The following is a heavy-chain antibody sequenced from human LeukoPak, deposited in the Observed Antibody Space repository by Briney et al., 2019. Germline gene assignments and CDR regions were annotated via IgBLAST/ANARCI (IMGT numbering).Heavy chain of an antibody. D-gene: IGHD3-10*01. V-gene: IGHV1-69*06. CDR2: IIPIFGTA. J-gene: IGHJ5*02. Sequence: SVKVSCKASGGTFSSYAISWVRQAPGQGLEWMGGIIPIFGTANYAQKFQGRVTITADKSTSTAYMEPSSLRSEDTAVYYCARGPDGFGEFMWFDPWGQGTLVTVSS. CDR3: ARGPDGFGEFMWFDP. CDR1: GGTFSSYA.